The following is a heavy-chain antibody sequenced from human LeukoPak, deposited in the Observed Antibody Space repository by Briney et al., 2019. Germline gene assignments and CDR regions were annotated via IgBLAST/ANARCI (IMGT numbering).Heavy chain of an antibody. CDR3: AKDGSRYNWNYYLDY. V-gene: IGHV3-21*04. D-gene: IGHD1-7*01. J-gene: IGHJ4*02. Sequence: PGGSLRLSCAASGFTFSSYTMNWVRQAPGKGLEWVSSINGGSSYIYYADSVRGRFTISRDNAKNSLYLQMNSLRAEDTAVYYCAKDGSRYNWNYYLDYWGQGTLVTVSS. CDR2: INGGSSYI. CDR1: GFTFSSYT.